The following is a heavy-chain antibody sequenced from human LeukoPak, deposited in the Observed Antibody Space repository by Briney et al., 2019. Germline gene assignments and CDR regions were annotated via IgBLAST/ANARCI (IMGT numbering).Heavy chain of an antibody. D-gene: IGHD6-13*01. CDR3: ARDWVSAAAGRVFDP. Sequence: GGSLRLSCAASGFTFSSYAMHWVRQAPGKGLEWVAVISYDGSNKYYADSVKGRFTISRDNSKNTLYLQMNSLRAEDTAVYYCARDWVSAAAGRVFDPWGQGTLVTASS. J-gene: IGHJ5*02. CDR1: GFTFSSYA. CDR2: ISYDGSNK. V-gene: IGHV3-30-3*01.